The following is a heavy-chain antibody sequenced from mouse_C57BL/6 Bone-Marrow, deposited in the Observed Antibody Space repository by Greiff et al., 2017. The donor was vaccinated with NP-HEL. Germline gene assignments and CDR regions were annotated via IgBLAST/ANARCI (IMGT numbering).Heavy chain of an antibody. D-gene: IGHD2-1*01. Sequence: VQLQQPGAELVKPGASVKVSCKASGYTFTSYWMHWVKQRPGQGLEWIGRIHPSDSATNYNQKFKGKATLTVDKSSRPAYMQLSSLTSEDSAVYYCATPFGNPHYWGQGTTLTVSS. CDR3: ATPFGNPHY. J-gene: IGHJ2*01. CDR1: GYTFTSYW. V-gene: IGHV1-74*01. CDR2: IHPSDSAT.